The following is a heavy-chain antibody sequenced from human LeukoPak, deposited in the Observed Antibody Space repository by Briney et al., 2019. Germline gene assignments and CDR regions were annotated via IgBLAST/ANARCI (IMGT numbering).Heavy chain of an antibody. CDR3: ARGLKTRKKTLVTGSSSYYFDY. J-gene: IGHJ4*02. CDR2: MNPNSGNT. CDR1: GYTFTSYD. D-gene: IGHD6-6*01. V-gene: IGHV1-8*03. Sequence: GASVKVSCKASGYTFTSYDINWVRQATGQGLEWMGWMNPNSGNTGYAQKFQGRVTITRNTSISTAYMELSSLRSEDTAVYYCARGLKTRKKTLVTGSSSYYFDYWGQGTLVTVSS.